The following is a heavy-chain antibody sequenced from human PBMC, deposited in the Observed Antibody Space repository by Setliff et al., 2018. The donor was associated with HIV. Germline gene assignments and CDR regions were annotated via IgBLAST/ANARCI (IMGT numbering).Heavy chain of an antibody. D-gene: IGHD5-12*01. V-gene: IGHV4-4*07. CDR3: AFSKQMATMAFDY. CDR1: GVSIPTNY. J-gene: IGHJ4*02. Sequence: NPSETLSLTCNISGVSIPTNYWSWIRQTAGKGLEWIGRIYATGSTNYNPSLKSRVTISVDTSKNQFSLKLSFVTAADTAVYYCAFSKQMATMAFDYWGRGTLVTVSS. CDR2: IYATGST.